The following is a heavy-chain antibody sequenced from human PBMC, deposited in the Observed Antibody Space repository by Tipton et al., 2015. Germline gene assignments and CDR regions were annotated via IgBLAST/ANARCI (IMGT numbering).Heavy chain of an antibody. J-gene: IGHJ4*02. CDR1: GFTFSSYA. CDR3: AKDPIVVVPAAPYFDY. V-gene: IGHV3-30*18. CDR2: ISYDGINK. D-gene: IGHD2-2*01. Sequence: SLRLSCATSGFTFSSYAMHWVRQAPGKGLQWVAIISYDGINKYYGDSVKGRFTISRDNSKDTLYLQMNSLRAEDTAVYYCAKDPIVVVPAAPYFDYWGQGTLVTVSS.